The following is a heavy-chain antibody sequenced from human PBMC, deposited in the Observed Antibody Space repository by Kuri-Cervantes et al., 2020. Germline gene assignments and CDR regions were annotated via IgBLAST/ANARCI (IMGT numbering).Heavy chain of an antibody. Sequence: GESLKISCAASGYTFSGYAMHWVRQAPGKGLEWVAVISYDGSNKYYADSVKGRFTISRDNSKNTLYLQMNSLRAEDTAVYYCARGDLVVPAAIGADYYYGMDVWGQGTTVTVSS. D-gene: IGHD2-2*02. V-gene: IGHV3-30-3*01. CDR1: GYTFSGYA. CDR3: ARGDLVVPAAIGADYYYGMDV. CDR2: ISYDGSNK. J-gene: IGHJ6*02.